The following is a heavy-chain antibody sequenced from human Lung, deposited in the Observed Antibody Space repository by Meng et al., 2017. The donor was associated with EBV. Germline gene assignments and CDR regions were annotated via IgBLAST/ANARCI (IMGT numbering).Heavy chain of an antibody. J-gene: IGHJ4*02. Sequence: LEGSGPGTVKPSAALSLTCTVSGGSISSHYWSWIRQPAGKGLEWIGRIYTSGSTNYNPSLKSRVTMSVDTSKNQFSLKLSSVTAADTAVYYCARDPGLGYSGYDGILGYWGQGTLVTVSS. CDR2: IYTSGST. CDR3: ARDPGLGYSGYDGILGY. D-gene: IGHD5-12*01. V-gene: IGHV4-4*07. CDR1: GGSISSHY.